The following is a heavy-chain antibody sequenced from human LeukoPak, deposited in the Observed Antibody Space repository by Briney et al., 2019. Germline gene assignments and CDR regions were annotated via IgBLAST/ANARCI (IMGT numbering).Heavy chain of an antibody. CDR1: GFTFSSYG. CDR2: ISYDGSNK. J-gene: IGHJ4*02. D-gene: IGHD3-22*01. V-gene: IGHV3-30*18. Sequence: GRSLRLSCAASGFTFSSYGMHWVRQAPGKGLEWVAVISYDGSNKYYADSVKGRFTISRDNSKNTPYLQMNSLRAEDTAVYFCAKYGSYNYYDRSPDYWGQGTLVTVSS. CDR3: AKYGSYNYYDRSPDY.